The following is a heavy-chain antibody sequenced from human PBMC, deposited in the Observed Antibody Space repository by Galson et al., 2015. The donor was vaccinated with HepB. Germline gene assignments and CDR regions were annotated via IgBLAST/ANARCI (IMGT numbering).Heavy chain of an antibody. CDR2: IYYSGST. CDR1: GGSISSGGYY. D-gene: IGHD6-13*01. V-gene: IGHV4-31*03. CDR3: VGSSWYKGWFDP. Sequence: TLSLTCTVSGGSISSGGYYWSWIRQHPGKGLEWIGYIYYSGSTYHNPSLKSRVTISVDTSKNQFSLKLSSVTAADTAVYYCVGSSWYKGWFDPWGQGTLVTVSS. J-gene: IGHJ5*02.